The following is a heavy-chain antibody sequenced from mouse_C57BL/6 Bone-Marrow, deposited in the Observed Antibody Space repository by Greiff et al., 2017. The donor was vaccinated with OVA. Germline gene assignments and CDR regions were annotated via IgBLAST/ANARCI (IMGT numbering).Heavy chain of an antibody. CDR3: ARGNFGSSFYAMDY. Sequence: EVQVVESVAELVRPGASVKLSCTASGFNIKNTYMHWVKQRPEQGLEWIGRLDPANDNTKYAPKFQGKATMAADTSSNTAYLQLSSLSSEDTAVYCCARGNFGSSFYAMDYWGQGTSVTVSS. D-gene: IGHD1-1*01. CDR2: LDPANDNT. CDR1: GFNIKNTY. J-gene: IGHJ4*01. V-gene: IGHV14-3*01.